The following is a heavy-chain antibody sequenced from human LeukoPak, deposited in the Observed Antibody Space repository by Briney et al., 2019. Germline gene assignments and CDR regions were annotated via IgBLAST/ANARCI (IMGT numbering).Heavy chain of an antibody. Sequence: GGSLRPSCAASGFTVSSNYMSWVRQAPGKGLEWASVIYSGGSTYYADSVKGRFTISRDNSKNTLYLQMNSLRAEDTAVYYCANQLWFGELLIDYWGQGTLVTVSS. CDR2: IYSGGST. J-gene: IGHJ4*02. CDR3: ANQLWFGELLIDY. CDR1: GFTVSSNY. V-gene: IGHV3-66*01. D-gene: IGHD3-10*01.